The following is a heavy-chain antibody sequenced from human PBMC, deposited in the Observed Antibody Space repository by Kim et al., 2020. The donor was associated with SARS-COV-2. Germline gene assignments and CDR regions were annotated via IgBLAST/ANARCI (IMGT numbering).Heavy chain of an antibody. CDR1: GDSISSSSYY. D-gene: IGHD6-19*01. V-gene: IGHV4-39*01. J-gene: IGHJ4*02. Sequence: SETLSLTCTASGDSISSSSYYWGWIRQPPGKGREWIGCFHDSGSTYYNPSLKSRVTIYGDTSKNQFSLKLSSVTAADTSVYYCSTRAVAGHIPFDYWGQGTLVTVSS. CDR3: STRAVAGHIPFDY. CDR2: FHDSGST.